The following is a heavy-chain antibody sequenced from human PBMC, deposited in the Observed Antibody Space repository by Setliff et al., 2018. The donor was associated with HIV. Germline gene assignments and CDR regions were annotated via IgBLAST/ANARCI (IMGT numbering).Heavy chain of an antibody. D-gene: IGHD1-1*01. CDR1: GFTFDDFG. Sequence: GGSLRLSCAASGFTFDDFGISWVRQVPGKGLEWVSGILWSNGATGYADSVKGRFTISRDNAKNSLYLQMNSLRAEDTALYFCVRDINWAFDYWGQGILVTVSS. CDR3: VRDINWAFDY. CDR2: ILWSNGAT. J-gene: IGHJ4*02. V-gene: IGHV3-20*04.